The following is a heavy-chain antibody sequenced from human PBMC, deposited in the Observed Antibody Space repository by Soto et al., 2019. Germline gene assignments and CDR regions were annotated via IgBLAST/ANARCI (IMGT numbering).Heavy chain of an antibody. CDR2: ISGSGVRT. CDR3: AAVMGSDYDYVWGSLSFDH. V-gene: IGHV3-23*01. Sequence: VQLLQSGGGLVQPGGSLRLSCEASGFIFATTAMGWVRQAPGKGLEWVSTISGSGVRTYYADSVKGRFTISRGNSKNTLFLQMNSLRADDRAVYFCAAVMGSDYDYVWGSLSFDHWGQGALVTVST. D-gene: IGHD3-16*01. CDR1: GFIFATTA. J-gene: IGHJ4*02.